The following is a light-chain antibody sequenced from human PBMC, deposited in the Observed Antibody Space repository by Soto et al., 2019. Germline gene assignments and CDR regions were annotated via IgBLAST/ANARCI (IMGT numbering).Light chain of an antibody. J-gene: IGKJ1*01. CDR3: QQYLTIPRT. CDR2: WAS. CDR1: QSVIYSANNKNC. V-gene: IGKV4-1*01. Sequence: DIVMTQSPDSLATSLCARATINCKSSQSVIYSANNKNCLACYQQKPGQPPNVLIYWASTRESGVTDRFSGSGSGIAFTLTISRLKAEDVEVYYCQQYLTIPRTFGQGTMVDI.